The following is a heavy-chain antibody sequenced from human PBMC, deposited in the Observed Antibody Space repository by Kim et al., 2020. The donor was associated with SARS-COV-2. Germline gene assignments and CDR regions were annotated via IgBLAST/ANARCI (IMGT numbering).Heavy chain of an antibody. Sequence: GESLKISCKGSGYSFTSYWIGWVRQMPGKGLEWMGIIYPGDSDTRYSPSFQGQVTISADKSISTAYLQWSSLKASDTAMYYCARHTGRGNYYYYGMDFWGQGTTVTVSS. CDR1: GYSFTSYW. J-gene: IGHJ6*02. CDR2: IYPGDSDT. D-gene: IGHD3-10*01. V-gene: IGHV5-51*01. CDR3: ARHTGRGNYYYYGMDF.